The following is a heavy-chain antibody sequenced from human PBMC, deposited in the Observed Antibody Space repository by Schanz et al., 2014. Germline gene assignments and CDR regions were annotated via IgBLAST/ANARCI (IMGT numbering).Heavy chain of an antibody. V-gene: IGHV4-34*01. CDR3: ARLYCSTPGCYVSPNGFAKDY. CDR2: INQSGDT. CDR1: GGSFSGYY. J-gene: IGHJ4*02. D-gene: IGHD2-2*01. Sequence: QVQLQQWGAGLLKPSETLSLTCAVSGGSFSGYYWSWIRQPPDTGLEWIGEINQSGDTNYNPSLNSRVPISVDTSNNQFSLKLRSVTAADTAVYYCARLYCSTPGCYVSPNGFAKDYWGQGTLVTVSS.